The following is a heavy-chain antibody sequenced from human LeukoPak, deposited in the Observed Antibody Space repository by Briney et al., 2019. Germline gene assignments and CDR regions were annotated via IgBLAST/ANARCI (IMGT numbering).Heavy chain of an antibody. CDR3: AREYSGSYYYAFDI. CDR1: GFTFSSYS. CDR2: ISSSSSYI. D-gene: IGHD1-26*01. J-gene: IGHJ3*02. Sequence: KPGGSLRLSCAASGFTFSSYSMNWVRQAPGKGLEWVSSISSSSSYIYYADSVKGRFTISRENAKNSLYLQMNSLRAEDTAVYYCAREYSGSYYYAFDIWGQGTMVTVSS. V-gene: IGHV3-21*01.